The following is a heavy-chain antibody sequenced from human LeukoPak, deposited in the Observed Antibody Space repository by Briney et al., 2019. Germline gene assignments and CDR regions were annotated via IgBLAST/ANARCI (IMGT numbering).Heavy chain of an antibody. CDR3: AKDFRGAGYYFDY. V-gene: IGHV3-30-3*01. CDR2: ISYDGSNK. D-gene: IGHD3-16*01. Sequence: GGSLRLSCAASGFTFSSYAMHWVRQAPGKGLEWVAVISYDGSNKYYADSVKGRFTISRDNSKNTLYLQMNSLRAEDTAVYYCAKDFRGAGYYFDYWGQGTLVTVSS. J-gene: IGHJ4*02. CDR1: GFTFSSYA.